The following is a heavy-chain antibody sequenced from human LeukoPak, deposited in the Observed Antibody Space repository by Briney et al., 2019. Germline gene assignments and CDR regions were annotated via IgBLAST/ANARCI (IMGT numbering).Heavy chain of an antibody. V-gene: IGHV3-74*01. Sequence: GGSLRLSCAASGFSFSTYWMHWVRQAPGKGLEWVSRINSDGSSTTYADSVKGRFTISRDNAKSMLYLQMNSLRAEDTAVYYCARFSKDSYGYPALDYWGQGTLVTVSS. CDR2: INSDGSST. J-gene: IGHJ4*02. D-gene: IGHD5-18*01. CDR3: ARFSKDSYGYPALDY. CDR1: GFSFSTYW.